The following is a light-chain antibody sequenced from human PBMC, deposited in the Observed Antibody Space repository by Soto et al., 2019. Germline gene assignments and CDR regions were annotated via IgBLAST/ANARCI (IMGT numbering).Light chain of an antibody. CDR1: SSDVGGYNY. V-gene: IGLV2-14*01. J-gene: IGLJ3*02. Sequence: QSALTQPASVSGSPGQSITISCTGTSSDVGGYNYVSWYQQHPGKAPKLMIYEGSNRPSGVSNRFSGSKSGNTASLTISGLQAEDEGDYYCSSYTSSRTLVFGGGTKVTVL. CDR2: EGS. CDR3: SSYTSSRTLV.